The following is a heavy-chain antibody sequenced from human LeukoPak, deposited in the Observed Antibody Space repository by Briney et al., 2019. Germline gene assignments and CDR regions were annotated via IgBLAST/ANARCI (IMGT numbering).Heavy chain of an antibody. V-gene: IGHV4-34*01. CDR2: INHSGST. CDR1: GGSFSGYY. J-gene: IGHJ4*02. Sequence: PSETLSLTCAVCGGSFSGYYWSWIRQPPGKGLEGIGEINHSGSTNYNPSLKSQVTISVGTSKNQFSLKLSSVTAADTAVYYCARGLIDRDPVYYFDYWGQGTLVTVSS. D-gene: IGHD3-22*01. CDR3: ARGLIDRDPVYYFDY.